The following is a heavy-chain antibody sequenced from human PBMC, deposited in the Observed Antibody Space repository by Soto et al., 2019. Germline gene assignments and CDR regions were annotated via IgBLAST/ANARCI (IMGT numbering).Heavy chain of an antibody. Sequence: QVQLQESGPGPVKPSGTLSLTCAVSGTSISSNFWWSWVRQPPGKGLEWIGEAHPSGTTNYNPSLESRVTISVDKSNNQLSLNLNSLTAADTAVFFCARHVGVAGTRGFDYWGQGVLVAVSS. J-gene: IGHJ4*02. V-gene: IGHV4-4*02. CDR3: ARHVGVAGTRGFDY. D-gene: IGHD6-19*01. CDR2: AHPSGTT. CDR1: GTSISSNFW.